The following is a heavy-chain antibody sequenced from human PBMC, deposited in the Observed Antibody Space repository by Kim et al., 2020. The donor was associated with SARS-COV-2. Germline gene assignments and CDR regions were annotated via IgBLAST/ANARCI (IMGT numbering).Heavy chain of an antibody. V-gene: IGHV1-18*01. CDR2: ISAYNGNT. J-gene: IGHJ4*02. D-gene: IGHD3-10*01. Sequence: ASVKVSCKASGYTFTSYGISWVRQAPGQGLEWMGWISAYNGNTNYAQKLQGRVTMTTDTSTSTAYMELRSLRSDDTAVYYCASSIWFGELLPFDYWGQGTLVTVSS. CDR1: GYTFTSYG. CDR3: ASSIWFGELLPFDY.